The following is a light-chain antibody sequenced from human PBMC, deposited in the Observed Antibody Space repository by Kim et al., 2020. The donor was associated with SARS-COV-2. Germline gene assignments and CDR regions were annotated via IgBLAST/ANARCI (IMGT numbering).Light chain of an antibody. Sequence: PGKTARITCSGDALPKQYAYWYQQKPGQAPVLVIYKDSERPSGIPERFSGSSSGTTVTLTISGVQAEDEADYYCQSADSSGTYVVFGGGTKLTVL. CDR1: ALPKQY. J-gene: IGLJ2*01. CDR2: KDS. CDR3: QSADSSGTYVV. V-gene: IGLV3-25*03.